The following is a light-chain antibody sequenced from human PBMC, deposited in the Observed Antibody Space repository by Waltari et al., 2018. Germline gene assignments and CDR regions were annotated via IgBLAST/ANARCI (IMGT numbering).Light chain of an antibody. Sequence: QAVLTQPSSLSTSPGASASPTSTLRSDINVANYTIYWSPQTPGSPPQYLLNYKSDSDKHETQLGSGLPSRFSGSKDASANAGILLISGLQSEDEADYYCLIWHSSAYVFGTGTKVTVL. J-gene: IGLJ1*01. CDR2: YKSDSDKHET. CDR1: SDINVANYT. V-gene: IGLV5-45*03. CDR3: LIWHSSAYV.